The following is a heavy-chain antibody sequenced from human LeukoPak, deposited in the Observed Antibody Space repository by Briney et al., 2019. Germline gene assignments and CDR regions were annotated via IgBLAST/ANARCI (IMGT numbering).Heavy chain of an antibody. D-gene: IGHD3-16*01. CDR1: GGSISSGGYS. J-gene: IGHJ4*02. V-gene: IGHV4-30-2*01. Sequence: PSETLSLTCAVSGGSISSGGYSWGWIRQPPGKGLEWIGYIYHSGSTYYNPSLKSRVTISVDRSKNQFSLKLSSVTAADTAVYYCARAHGVLYYFDYWGQGTLVTVSS. CDR2: IYHSGST. CDR3: ARAHGVLYYFDY.